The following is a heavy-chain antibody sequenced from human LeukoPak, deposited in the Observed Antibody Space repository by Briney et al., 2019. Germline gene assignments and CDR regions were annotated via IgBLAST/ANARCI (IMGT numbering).Heavy chain of an antibody. Sequence: QSGGSLRLSCAASGFTFSSYAMSWVRQAPGKGLEWVAVTWYDGRNKYYADSVKGRFTISRDNSKNTLYLQMNSLRAEDTALYYCAKDHIIYGSTGFFDLWGRGTLITVSS. V-gene: IGHV3-33*06. CDR2: TWYDGRNK. CDR1: GFTFSSYA. CDR3: AKDHIIYGSTGFFDL. J-gene: IGHJ2*01. D-gene: IGHD2/OR15-2a*01.